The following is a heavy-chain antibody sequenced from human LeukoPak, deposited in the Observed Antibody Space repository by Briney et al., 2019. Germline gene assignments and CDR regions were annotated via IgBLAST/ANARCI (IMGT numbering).Heavy chain of an antibody. Sequence: ASVKVSCKASTYTFTGYYIHWVRQAPGQRLEWMGWINPNSGDTNYAQKFQGRVTLTRDTSISTAYMDLSSLRSDDTAIYYCARDHYYGSGTYPDYWGQGTLVAVSS. CDR2: INPNSGDT. D-gene: IGHD3-10*01. J-gene: IGHJ4*02. CDR3: ARDHYYGSGTYPDY. V-gene: IGHV1-2*02. CDR1: TYTFTGYY.